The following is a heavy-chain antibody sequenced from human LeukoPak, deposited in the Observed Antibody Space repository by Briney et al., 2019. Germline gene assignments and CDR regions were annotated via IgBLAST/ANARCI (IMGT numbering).Heavy chain of an antibody. J-gene: IGHJ5*02. CDR2: INHSGST. CDR1: GGSFSGYY. CDR3: ARGVVVDLFDP. D-gene: IGHD2-15*01. Sequence: SETLSLTCAVYGGSFSGYYWSWIRQPPGKGLEWIGEINHSGSTNYNPSLKSRVTISVDTSKNQFSLKLSPVTAADTAVYYCARGVVVDLFDPWGQGTLVTVSS. V-gene: IGHV4-34*01.